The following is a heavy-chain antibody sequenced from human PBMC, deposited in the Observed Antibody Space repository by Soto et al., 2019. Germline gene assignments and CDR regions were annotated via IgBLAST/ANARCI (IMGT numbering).Heavy chain of an antibody. CDR1: GFTVSSNY. V-gene: IGHV3-53*01. CDR2: IYSGGST. CDR3: ARDWNSGSPHLYY. D-gene: IGHD1-26*01. Sequence: EVQLVESGGGLLQPGGSLRLSCAASGFTVSSNYMSWVRQAPGKGLEWVSVIYSGGSTYYADSLKGRFTISRDNSKNTRYLQMNCLRAADTAVYECARDWNSGSPHLYYWGQGTLVTFAS. J-gene: IGHJ4*02.